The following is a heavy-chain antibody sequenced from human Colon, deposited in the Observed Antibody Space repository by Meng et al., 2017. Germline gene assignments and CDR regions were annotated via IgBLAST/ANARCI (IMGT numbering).Heavy chain of an antibody. V-gene: IGHV4-4*07. D-gene: IGHD2-15*01. Sequence: SETLSLTCTVSGGSITGYFWTWIRQPAGKGLEWIGRISSSGSTNCNPSLKSRVTMSADTSKNQLSLKLSSVTATDTAVYYCARECEETTRSFYYWGQETLVTVSS. J-gene: IGHJ4*02. CDR3: ARECEETTRSFYY. CDR2: ISSSGST. CDR1: GGSITGYF.